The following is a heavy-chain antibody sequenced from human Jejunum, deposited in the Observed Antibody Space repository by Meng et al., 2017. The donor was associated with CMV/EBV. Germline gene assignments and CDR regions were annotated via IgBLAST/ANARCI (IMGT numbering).Heavy chain of an antibody. D-gene: IGHD1-26*01. CDR2: TRNKANSYTT. Sequence: CAASGFTFRTHYMDWVRQAPGKGLEWVGRTRNKANSYTTEYAASVKGRFTVSRDKLENSLYLQMNSLKTEDTAVYYCAREVGAFDYWGQGILVTVSS. J-gene: IGHJ4*02. CDR3: AREVGAFDY. CDR1: GFTFRTHY. V-gene: IGHV3-72*01.